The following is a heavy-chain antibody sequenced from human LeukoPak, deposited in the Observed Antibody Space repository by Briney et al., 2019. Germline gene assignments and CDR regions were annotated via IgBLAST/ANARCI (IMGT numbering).Heavy chain of an antibody. CDR2: INPNSGGT. CDR3: ARVGYYESSGYYEY. D-gene: IGHD3-22*01. CDR1: GYTLTDYY. Sequence: ASVKVSCKASGYTLTDYYMHWVRQAPGQGLEWMGGINPNSGGTNYAQKFQGRVTMTRDTSISTDYMELSRLRSGDTAVYYCARVGYYESSGYYEYWGQGTLVTVSS. V-gene: IGHV1-2*02. J-gene: IGHJ4*02.